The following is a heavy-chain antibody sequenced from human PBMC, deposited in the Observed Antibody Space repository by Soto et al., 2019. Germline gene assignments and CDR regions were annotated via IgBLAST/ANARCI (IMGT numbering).Heavy chain of an antibody. CDR2: IIPIFGTA. V-gene: IGHV1-69*01. Sequence: QVQLVQSGAEVKKPGSSVKVSYKASGGTFSSYAISWVRQAPGQGLEWMGGIIPIFGTANYAQKFQGRVTITADESTSTAYMELSSLRSEDTAVYYCASAARGASLRPEFDYWGQGTLVTVSS. J-gene: IGHJ4*02. CDR1: GGTFSSYA. CDR3: ASAARGASLRPEFDY. D-gene: IGHD6-6*01.